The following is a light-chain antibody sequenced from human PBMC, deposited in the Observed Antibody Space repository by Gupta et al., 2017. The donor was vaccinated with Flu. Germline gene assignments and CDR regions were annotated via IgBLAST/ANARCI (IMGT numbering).Light chain of an antibody. CDR2: DAS. Sequence: EIVLTQSPATLSLSPGERATLSCRASQSISSYLAWYQQRPGQAPRLLIYDASNRATGIPARFSGSGSGTDFTLTISSLEPGDFAVYFCLQLFNWPWTFGQGTKVEIK. CDR3: LQLFNWPWT. CDR1: QSISSY. J-gene: IGKJ1*01. V-gene: IGKV3-11*01.